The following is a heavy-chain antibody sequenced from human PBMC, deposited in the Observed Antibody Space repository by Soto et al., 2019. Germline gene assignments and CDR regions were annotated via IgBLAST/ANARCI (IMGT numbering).Heavy chain of an antibody. CDR3: ARAFGSGDYYNFDY. D-gene: IGHD4-17*01. CDR1: GFTFSSYW. J-gene: IGHJ4*02. Sequence: EVQLVESGGGLVQPGGSLRLSCAASGFTFSSYWMSWVRQAPGKGLEWVANIKQDGSEKYYVDSVKGRFTISRDNAKNSLYLQMNSLRAEDTAVYYCARAFGSGDYYNFDYWGQGTLVTVSS. CDR2: IKQDGSEK. V-gene: IGHV3-7*01.